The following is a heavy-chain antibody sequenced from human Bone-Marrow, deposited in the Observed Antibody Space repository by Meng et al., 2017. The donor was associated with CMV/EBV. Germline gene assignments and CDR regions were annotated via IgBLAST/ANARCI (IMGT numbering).Heavy chain of an antibody. V-gene: IGHV1-58*01. J-gene: IGHJ3*02. CDR3: ARGGYFDNSGYYVAFDI. Sequence: SVKVSCKASGFTFTSSAVQWVRQARGQRLEWIGWIVVGSGNTNYAQKFQERVTITRDMSTSTAYMELSSLRSEDTAVYYCARGGYFDNSGYYVAFDIWGHGTKVTVSS. D-gene: IGHD3-22*01. CDR2: IVVGSGNT. CDR1: GFTFTSSA.